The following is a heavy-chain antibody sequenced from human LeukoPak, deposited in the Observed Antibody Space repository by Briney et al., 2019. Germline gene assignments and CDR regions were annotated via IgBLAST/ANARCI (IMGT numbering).Heavy chain of an antibody. CDR2: ISYDGSNK. CDR3: ARLAVAAQEEFDY. V-gene: IGHV3-30-3*01. J-gene: IGHJ4*02. CDR1: GXTFSSYA. D-gene: IGHD6-19*01. Sequence: PGRSLRLSCAASGXTFSSYAMHWVRQAPGKGLEWVAVISYDGSNKYYADSVKGRFTISRDNSKNTLYLQMNSLRAEDTAVYYCARLAVAAQEEFDYWGQGTLVTVSS.